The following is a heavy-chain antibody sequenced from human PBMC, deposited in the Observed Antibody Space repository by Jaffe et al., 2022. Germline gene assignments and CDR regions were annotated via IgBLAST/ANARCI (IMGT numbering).Heavy chain of an antibody. D-gene: IGHD3-10*01. CDR2: IKSKTDGGTT. J-gene: IGHJ4*02. Sequence: EVQLVESGGGLVKPGGSLRLSCAASGFTFNNAWMSWVRQAPGKGLEWVGRIKSKTDGGTTEYAAPVKGRFTISRDDSKNTLYLQMDSLKSEDTAVYYCTTEYGSYGSGKYYFDYWGQGTLVTVSS. V-gene: IGHV3-15*01. CDR3: TTEYGSYGSGKYYFDY. CDR1: GFTFNNAW.